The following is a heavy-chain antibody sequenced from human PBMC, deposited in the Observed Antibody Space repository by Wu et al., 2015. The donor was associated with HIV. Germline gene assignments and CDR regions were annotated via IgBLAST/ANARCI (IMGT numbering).Heavy chain of an antibody. J-gene: IGHJ3*02. CDR2: IIPMFGTP. V-gene: IGHV1-69*14. CDR1: GVTFSDYA. CDR3: ARDLEISAAGFPNAFHM. Sequence: QVRLVQSGAEVKKPGSSVTVSCKASGVTFSDYAISWVREAPGQGLEWMGSIIPMFGTPTYAQRFQGTVTITADKSTSTAYMELNRLRPEDTAMYYCARDLEISAAGFPNAFHMWGQGTMVTVSS. D-gene: IGHD6-13*01.